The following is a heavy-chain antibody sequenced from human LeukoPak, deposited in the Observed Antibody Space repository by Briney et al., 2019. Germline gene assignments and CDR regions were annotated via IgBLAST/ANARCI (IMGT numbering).Heavy chain of an antibody. J-gene: IGHJ3*02. CDR3: AREAIFGEALWAYDI. D-gene: IGHD3-3*01. CDR1: GGTFSIHA. V-gene: IGHV1-69*05. Sequence: GSSVKVSCKASGGTFSIHAFSWVRQAPGQGLEWMGTIIPTFGTVNYAQKLQGRVTITTDESTSTAYMELTSLKSEDTAVYYCAREAIFGEALWAYDIWGQGTMVTVSS. CDR2: IIPTFGTV.